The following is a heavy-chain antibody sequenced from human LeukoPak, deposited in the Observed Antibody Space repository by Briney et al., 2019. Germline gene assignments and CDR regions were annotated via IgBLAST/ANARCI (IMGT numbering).Heavy chain of an antibody. CDR3: ARHAAVPAYFDY. J-gene: IGHJ4*02. D-gene: IGHD2-2*01. Sequence: PSETLSLTCTVSGGSISSSSYYWGWIRQPPGKGLEWIGSIYYSGSTYYNPSLKSRVTISVDTSKNQFSLKLSSVAAADTAVYYCARHAAVPAYFDYWAREPWSPSPQ. CDR1: GGSISSSSYY. V-gene: IGHV4-39*01. CDR2: IYYSGST.